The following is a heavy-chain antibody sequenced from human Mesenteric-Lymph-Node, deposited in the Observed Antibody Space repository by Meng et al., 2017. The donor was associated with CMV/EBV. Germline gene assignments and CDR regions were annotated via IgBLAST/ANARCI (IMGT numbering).Heavy chain of an antibody. CDR2: IYPSSSA. V-gene: IGHV3-53*01. D-gene: IGHD1-26*01. Sequence: GESLKISCAASGFTVSSNYLTWVRQAPGQGLEWVSVIYPSSSAFYADSVKGRFTVSRDNAKNLLFLQMDSLRAEDTAVYYCVRGDSGSYLPGYWGQGTLVTVSS. J-gene: IGHJ4*02. CDR3: VRGDSGSYLPGY. CDR1: GFTVSSNY.